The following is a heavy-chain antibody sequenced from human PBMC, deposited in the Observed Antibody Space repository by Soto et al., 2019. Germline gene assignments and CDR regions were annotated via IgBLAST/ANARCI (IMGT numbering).Heavy chain of an antibody. D-gene: IGHD6-19*01. Sequence: PGGSLRLSCAASGFTFSSFGMRWVRQAPGKGLEWVAVIWYDGNNKYYADSVKGRFTISRDNSKNTLYLQMNSLRAEDTAVFYCARLGSGWSVDYWGQGTLVTVSS. J-gene: IGHJ4*02. CDR2: IWYDGNNK. V-gene: IGHV3-33*01. CDR3: ARLGSGWSVDY. CDR1: GFTFSSFG.